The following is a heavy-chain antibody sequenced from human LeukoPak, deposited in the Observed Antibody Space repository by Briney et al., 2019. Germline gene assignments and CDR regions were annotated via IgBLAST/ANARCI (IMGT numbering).Heavy chain of an antibody. Sequence: SETLSLTCTVSGGSISSSSYYWGWIRQPPGKGLEWIESIYYSGSTYYNPSLKSRVTISVDTSKNQFSLKLSSVTAADTAVYYCASRYYYGSATHYNWFDPWGQGTLVTVSS. V-gene: IGHV4-39*01. CDR2: IYYSGST. CDR3: ASRYYYGSATHYNWFDP. D-gene: IGHD3-10*01. J-gene: IGHJ5*02. CDR1: GGSISSSSYY.